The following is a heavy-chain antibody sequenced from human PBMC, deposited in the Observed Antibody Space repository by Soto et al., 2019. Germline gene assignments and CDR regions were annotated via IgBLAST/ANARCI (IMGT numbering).Heavy chain of an antibody. J-gene: IGHJ4*02. V-gene: IGHV3-23*01. D-gene: IGHD3-3*01. CDR3: ARSFGDTWADYYFPY. CDR1: GFTFSKYS. CDR2: ISGSGEST. Sequence: EVQLLESGGDLVQPGGSLRLSCAASGFTFSKYSMSWVRQAPGKGLEWVSGISGSGESTYYTNSVKGRFTISRDNSENTLFLQMNSLTVEDTAVYYCARSFGDTWADYYFPYWGQGTLVTVSS.